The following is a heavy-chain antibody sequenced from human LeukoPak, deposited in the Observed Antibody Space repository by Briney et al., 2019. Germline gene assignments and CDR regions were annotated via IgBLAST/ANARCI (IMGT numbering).Heavy chain of an antibody. D-gene: IGHD1-26*01. CDR1: GGSISSHY. V-gene: IGHV4-59*11. Sequence: SETLSLTCTVSGGSISSHYWSWIRQPPGKGLEWIGYIYYSGITNYNPSLKSRVTISIDTSKNQFSLKLSSVTAADTAVYYCARDLRVGATDYLGQGTLVTVSS. CDR3: ARDLRVGATDY. CDR2: IYYSGIT. J-gene: IGHJ4*02.